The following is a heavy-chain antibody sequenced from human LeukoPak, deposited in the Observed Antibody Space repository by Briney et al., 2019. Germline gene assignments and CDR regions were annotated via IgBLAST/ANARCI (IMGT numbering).Heavy chain of an antibody. V-gene: IGHV3-23*01. J-gene: IGHJ4*02. D-gene: IGHD3-22*01. CDR2: ISGSGGST. CDR3: AGPTMIVVVPTSDY. CDR1: GFTFSSYA. Sequence: GGSLRLSCAASGFTFSSYAMSWVRQAPGRGLEWVSAISGSGGSTYYADSVKGRFTISRDNSKNTLYLQMNSLRAEDTAVYYCAGPTMIVVVPTSDYWGQGTLVTVSS.